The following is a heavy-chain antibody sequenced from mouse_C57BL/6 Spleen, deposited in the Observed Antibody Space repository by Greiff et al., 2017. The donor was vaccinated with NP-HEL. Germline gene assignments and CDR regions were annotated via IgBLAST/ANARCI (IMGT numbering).Heavy chain of an antibody. J-gene: IGHJ3*01. CDR3: ARGDDGYWFAY. D-gene: IGHD2-3*01. Sequence: EVQLQQSGPVLVKPGASVKMSCKASGYTFTDYYMNWVKQSHGKSLEWIGVINPYNGGTSYNQKFKGKATLTVDKSSSTAYMELNSLTSEDSAVYYCARGDDGYWFAYWGQGTLVTVSA. CDR1: GYTFTDYY. CDR2: INPYNGGT. V-gene: IGHV1-19*01.